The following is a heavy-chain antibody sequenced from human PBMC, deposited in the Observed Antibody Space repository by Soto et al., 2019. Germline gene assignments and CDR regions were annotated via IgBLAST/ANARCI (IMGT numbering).Heavy chain of an antibody. J-gene: IGHJ3*02. V-gene: IGHV4-39*01. CDR3: ARRGTTGYCSGDTCYSGALDI. D-gene: IGHD2-15*01. CDR2: VYYRGST. Sequence: LSETPSITSFVSQGSLNVNTYYWGWIRQAQGKGLEWIGNVYYRGSTNYNPSLKSRVTISIDTSKNQFSLKLSSVTAADTAVYYCARRGTTGYCSGDTCYSGALDIWGQGTMVT. CDR1: QGSLNVNTYY.